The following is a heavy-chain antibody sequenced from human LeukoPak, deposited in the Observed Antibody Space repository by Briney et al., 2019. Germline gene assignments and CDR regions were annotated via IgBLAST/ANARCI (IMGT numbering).Heavy chain of an antibody. CDR1: GGSFSGYY. CDR2: INHSGGT. V-gene: IGHV4-34*01. CDR3: ARGRVTWLGAFDI. Sequence: PSETLSLTCAVYGGSFSGYYWSWIRQPPGKGLEWIGEINHSGGTNYNPSLKSRVTISVDTSKNQFSLKLSSVTAADTAVYYCARGRVTWLGAFDIWGQGTMVTVSS. J-gene: IGHJ3*02. D-gene: IGHD2-21*02.